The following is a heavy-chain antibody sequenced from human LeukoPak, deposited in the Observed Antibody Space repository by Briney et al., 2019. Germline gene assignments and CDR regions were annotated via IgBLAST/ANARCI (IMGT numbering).Heavy chain of an antibody. CDR1: GGSMSTYY. D-gene: IGHD3-22*01. CDR2: IHYSGTT. J-gene: IGHJ4*02. CDR3: ARDTYYYDSSGSQTGY. V-gene: IGHV4-59*12. Sequence: SETLSLTCTVSGGSMSTYYWSWMRQPPGKGLEWIGYIHYSGTTNYNPSLRSRVTISVDTSKNQFSLKLSSVTAADTAVYYCARDTYYYDSSGSQTGYWGQGTLVTVSS.